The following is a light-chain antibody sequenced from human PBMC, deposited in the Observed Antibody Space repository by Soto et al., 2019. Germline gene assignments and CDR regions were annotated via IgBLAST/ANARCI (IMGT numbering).Light chain of an antibody. CDR1: ESVSSKY. J-gene: IGKJ2*03. CDR2: DVS. Sequence: EIVLTQSPGTLSLSPGERATLSCRASESVSSKYSAWYQQKPGQAPRLLIYDVSSRATGIPDRFSGSGSGTDFTLTISRLEPEDFAVYYCKQHGTSPSMYSFGQGTKLEIK. CDR3: KQHGTSPSMYS. V-gene: IGKV3-20*01.